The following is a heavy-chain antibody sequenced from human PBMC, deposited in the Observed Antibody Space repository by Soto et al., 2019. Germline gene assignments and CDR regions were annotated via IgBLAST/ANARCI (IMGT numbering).Heavy chain of an antibody. Sequence: SETLSLTCTVSGGSISSYYWSWIRQPPGKGLEWIGYIYYNGSTNYNASLESRVTISVDNSKNPFSLKLSTVTAADTAVYYCARVTPYSCRSYYYYGMDVWGQGTTVTVSS. CDR3: ARVTPYSCRSYYYYGMDV. V-gene: IGHV4-59*01. D-gene: IGHD6-13*01. CDR1: GGSISSYY. J-gene: IGHJ6*02. CDR2: IYYNGST.